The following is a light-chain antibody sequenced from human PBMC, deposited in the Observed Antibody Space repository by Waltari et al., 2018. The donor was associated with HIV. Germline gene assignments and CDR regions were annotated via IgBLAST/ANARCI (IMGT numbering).Light chain of an antibody. CDR3: SSYAGSNNLGV. CDR1: SSYVGGSNY. Sequence: QSALTQPPSASGSPGQSVTISCTGTSSYVGGSNYVSWYPQHPGKAPKRMIYEVSKRPSGVPDRFSGSKSGNTASLTVSGLQAEDEADYYCSSYAGSNNLGVFGGGTKLTVL. CDR2: EVS. J-gene: IGLJ2*01. V-gene: IGLV2-8*01.